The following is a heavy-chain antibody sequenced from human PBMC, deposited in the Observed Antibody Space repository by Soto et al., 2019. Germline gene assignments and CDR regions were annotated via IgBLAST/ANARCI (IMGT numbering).Heavy chain of an antibody. CDR2: ISSSSSYI. J-gene: IGHJ4*02. D-gene: IGHD4-17*01. V-gene: IGHV3-21*01. Sequence: PGGSLRLSCAASGFTFSSYSMNWVRQAPGKGLEWVLSISSSSSYIYYADSVKGRFTISRDNAKNSLYLQMNSLRAEDTAVYYCARVIEGAYGDYHFDYWGQGTLVTVSS. CDR1: GFTFSSYS. CDR3: ARVIEGAYGDYHFDY.